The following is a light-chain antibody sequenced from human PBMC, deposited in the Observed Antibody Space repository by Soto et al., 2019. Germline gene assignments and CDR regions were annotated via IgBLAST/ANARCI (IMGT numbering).Light chain of an antibody. CDR2: DVS. J-gene: IGLJ1*01. V-gene: IGLV2-11*01. Sequence: QSVLTQPRSVSGSPGQSVTISCTGTSSDVGGYNYVSWYQQHPGKAPKLMIYDVSKRPSGVLDRLSGSKSGNTASLTISGLQAEDEADYYCCSYAGSYYYVFGTGTKSPS. CDR3: CSYAGSYYYV. CDR1: SSDVGGYNY.